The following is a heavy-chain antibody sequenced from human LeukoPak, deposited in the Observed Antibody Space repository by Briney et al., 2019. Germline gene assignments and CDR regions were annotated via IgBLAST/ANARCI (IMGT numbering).Heavy chain of an antibody. CDR3: ASSTRRYSGYDPKNDY. CDR2: IYYSGST. V-gene: IGHV4-61*01. Sequence: SETLSLTCTVSGGSVSSGSYYWSWFRQPPGKGLEWIGYIYYSGSTNYNPSLKSRVTISVDTSKNQFSLKLSSVTAADTAVYYCASSTRRYSGYDPKNDYWGQGTLVTVSS. CDR1: GGSVSSGSYY. D-gene: IGHD5-12*01. J-gene: IGHJ4*02.